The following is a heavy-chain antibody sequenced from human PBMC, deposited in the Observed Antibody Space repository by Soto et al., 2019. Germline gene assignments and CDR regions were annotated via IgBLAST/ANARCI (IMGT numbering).Heavy chain of an antibody. V-gene: IGHV4-59*01. Sequence: QVQLQESGPGLVKPAETLSLTCTVSGGSISSYYWSWIRQHPGKGLEWIGYIYYSGSTNYNPPLKSSVTISVDTSKNHFSLTLSSLTAADTAVYYCARGGAARMDVWGQGTTVTVSS. J-gene: IGHJ6*02. CDR3: ARGGAARMDV. CDR2: IYYSGST. D-gene: IGHD1-26*01. CDR1: GGSISSYY.